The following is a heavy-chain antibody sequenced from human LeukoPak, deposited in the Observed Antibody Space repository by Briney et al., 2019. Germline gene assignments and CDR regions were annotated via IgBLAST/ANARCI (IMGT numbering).Heavy chain of an antibody. D-gene: IGHD6-19*01. Sequence: SETLSLTCTVSGGSIRSYYWSWIRQPPGKGLEWIGYFYHSGSTYYNPSLKSRVTISVDRSKNQFSLKLSSVTAADTAVYYCARVFSSGRNMDYWGQGTLVTVSS. CDR1: GGSIRSYY. CDR3: ARVFSSGRNMDY. J-gene: IGHJ4*02. CDR2: FYHSGST. V-gene: IGHV4-59*12.